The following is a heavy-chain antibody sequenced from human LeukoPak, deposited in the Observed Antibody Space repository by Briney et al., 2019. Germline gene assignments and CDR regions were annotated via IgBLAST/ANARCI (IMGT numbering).Heavy chain of an antibody. CDR3: ARDYYYGMDV. Sequence: GGSLRLSCAASGFTFSTYWMHWVRQAPRKGLEWVSRINPNGITTTCADSVKGRFTISRDNAKNTLFLQMNSLRAEDTAVYYCARDYYYGMDVWGQGTTITVSS. CDR2: INPNGITT. V-gene: IGHV3-74*01. J-gene: IGHJ6*02. CDR1: GFTFSTYW.